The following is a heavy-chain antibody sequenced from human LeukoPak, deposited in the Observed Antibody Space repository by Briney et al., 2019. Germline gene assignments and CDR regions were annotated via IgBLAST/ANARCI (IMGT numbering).Heavy chain of an antibody. D-gene: IGHD1-26*01. CDR1: GGSISSGSHY. V-gene: IGHV4-39*07. CDR3: ARGGTFEGYFQH. CDR2: IYYSGST. Sequence: SETLSLTCTVSGGSISSGSHYWGWIRQPPGKGLEWIGSIYYSGSTYHNPSLKSRVTISLDTSKNQFSLNVTSVTAADTAVYYCARGGTFEGYFQHWGQGTVVTVSS. J-gene: IGHJ1*01.